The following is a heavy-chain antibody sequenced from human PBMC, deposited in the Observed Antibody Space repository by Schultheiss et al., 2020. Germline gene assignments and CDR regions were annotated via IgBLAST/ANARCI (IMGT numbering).Heavy chain of an antibody. CDR2: IYHSGST. V-gene: IGHV4-59*01. Sequence: SETLSLTCTVSGDSISSYYWSWTRQPPGRGLEWIGEIYHSGSTYYNPSLKSRVTISVDTSKNQFSLKLSSVTAADTAVYYCARERWPSSSSYFDYLGQGTLVTVSS. J-gene: IGHJ4*02. CDR1: GDSISSYY. CDR3: ARERWPSSSSYFDY. D-gene: IGHD2-15*01.